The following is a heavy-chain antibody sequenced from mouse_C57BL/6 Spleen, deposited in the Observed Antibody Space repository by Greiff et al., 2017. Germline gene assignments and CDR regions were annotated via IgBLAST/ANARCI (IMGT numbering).Heavy chain of an antibody. D-gene: IGHD1-1*02. CDR3: ARTIWYYAMDY. J-gene: IGHJ4*01. CDR2: ISSGSSTI. CDR1: GFPFSDYG. Sequence: EVKLQESGGGLVKPGGSLKLSCAASGFPFSDYGMHWVRQAPEKGLEWVAYISSGSSTIYYADTVKGRFTISRDHDKNTLFLQMTSLRSEDTAMYYGARTIWYYAMDYWGQGTSVTVAS. V-gene: IGHV5-17*01.